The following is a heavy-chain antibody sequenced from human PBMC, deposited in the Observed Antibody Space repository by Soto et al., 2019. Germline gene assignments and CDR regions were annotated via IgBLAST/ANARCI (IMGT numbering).Heavy chain of an antibody. CDR2: IYYSGST. Sequence: KPSETLSLTCTVSGGSISSSSYYWGWIRQPPGKGLEWIGSIYYSGSTYYNPSLKSRVTISVDTSKNQFSLKLSSVTAADTAAYYCARRAAGTLDVWGQGTTVTVSS. CDR1: GGSISSSSYY. V-gene: IGHV4-39*01. D-gene: IGHD6-13*01. J-gene: IGHJ6*02. CDR3: ARRAAGTLDV.